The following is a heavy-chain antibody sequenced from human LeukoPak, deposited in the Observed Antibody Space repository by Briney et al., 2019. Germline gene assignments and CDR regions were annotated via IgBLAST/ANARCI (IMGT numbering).Heavy chain of an antibody. CDR1: GFTFSSYA. D-gene: IGHD2-15*01. V-gene: IGHV3-23*01. J-gene: IGHJ3*02. CDR2: ISGSGGST. Sequence: GSLRLSCAASGFTFSSYAMSWVRQAPGKGLEWVSAISGSGGSTYYADSVKGRFTISRDNSKNTLYLQMNSLRAEDTAVYYCAKDPRVVVVVVAGDAFDIRGQGTMVTVSS. CDR3: AKDPRVVVVVVAGDAFDI.